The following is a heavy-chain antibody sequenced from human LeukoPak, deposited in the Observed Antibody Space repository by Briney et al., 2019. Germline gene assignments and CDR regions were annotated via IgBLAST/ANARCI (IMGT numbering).Heavy chain of an antibody. CDR2: ISSRTTTI. D-gene: IGHD3-16*02. V-gene: IGHV3-48*02. CDR1: GFTFSTYS. Sequence: GGSLRLSCTASGFTFSTYSTNWVRQAPGKGLEWVSYISSRTTTIYYADSVKGRFTISRDGAKNSLYLQMNSLRDEDTAVYFCARSLSVIRPNYFDSWGQGTLVTVSS. J-gene: IGHJ4*02. CDR3: ARSLSVIRPNYFDS.